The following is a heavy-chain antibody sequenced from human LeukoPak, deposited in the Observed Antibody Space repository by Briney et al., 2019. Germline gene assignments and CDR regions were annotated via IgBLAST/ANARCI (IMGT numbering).Heavy chain of an antibody. V-gene: IGHV1-69*05. D-gene: IGHD2-15*01. Sequence: GASVKVSCKASGGTFSSYAISWVRQAPGQGLEWMGGIIPIFGTANCAQKFQGRVTITTDESTSTAYMELSSLRSEDTAVYYCARQQVAATAGYFDYWGQGTLVTVSS. CDR2: IIPIFGTA. CDR3: ARQQVAATAGYFDY. J-gene: IGHJ4*02. CDR1: GGTFSSYA.